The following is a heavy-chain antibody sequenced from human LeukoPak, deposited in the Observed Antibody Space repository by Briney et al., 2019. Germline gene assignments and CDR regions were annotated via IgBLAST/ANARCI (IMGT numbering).Heavy chain of an antibody. CDR2: FDPEDGET. J-gene: IGHJ4*02. V-gene: IGHV1-24*01. Sequence: ASVKVSCKVSGYTLTELSMHWVRQAPGIGLEWMGGFDPEDGETIYAQKFQGRVTMTEDTSTDTAYMELSSLRSEDTAVYYCATPSGYCSGGSCFTFDYWGQRTLVTVSS. CDR3: ATPSGYCSGGSCFTFDY. D-gene: IGHD2-15*01. CDR1: GYTLTELS.